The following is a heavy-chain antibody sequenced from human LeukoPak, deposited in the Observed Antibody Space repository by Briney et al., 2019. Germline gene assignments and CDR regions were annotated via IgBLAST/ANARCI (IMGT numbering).Heavy chain of an antibody. CDR3: ARDCSGGSCYFDY. Sequence: ASVKVSCKASGGTFSSYAISWVRQAPGQGLEWMGGIFPIFGTANYAQKFQGRVTITADESTSTAYMELSSLRSEDTAVYYCARDCSGGSCYFDYWGQGTLVTVSS. CDR1: GGTFSSYA. J-gene: IGHJ4*02. V-gene: IGHV1-69*13. D-gene: IGHD2-15*01. CDR2: IFPIFGTA.